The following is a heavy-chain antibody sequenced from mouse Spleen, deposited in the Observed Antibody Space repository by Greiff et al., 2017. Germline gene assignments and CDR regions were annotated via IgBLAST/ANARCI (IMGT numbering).Heavy chain of an antibody. D-gene: IGHD3-2*01. Sequence: VQLKESGGGLVKPGGSLKLSCAASGFTFSSYGMSWVRQTPEKRLEWVATISGGGSYTYYPDSVKGRFTISRDNAKNNLYLQMSSLRSEDTALYYCAMASDSSGYGYWGQGTTLTVSS. J-gene: IGHJ2*01. CDR1: GFTFSSYG. CDR3: AMASDSSGYGY. V-gene: IGHV5-9-2*01. CDR2: ISGGGSYT.